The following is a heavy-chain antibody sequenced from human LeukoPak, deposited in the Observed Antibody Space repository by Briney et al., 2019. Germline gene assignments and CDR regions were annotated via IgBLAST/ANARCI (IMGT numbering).Heavy chain of an antibody. CDR3: ARGGNYYDSSGYYYETPPGPTDY. V-gene: IGHV4-34*01. Sequence: SETLSLTCAVYGGSFSGYYWSWLRQPPGKGLEWIGEINHSGSTNYNPSLKSRVTISVDTSKNQFSLKLSSVTAADTAVYYCARGGNYYDSSGYYYETPPGPTDYWGQGTLVTVSS. CDR1: GGSFSGYY. D-gene: IGHD3-22*01. J-gene: IGHJ4*02. CDR2: INHSGST.